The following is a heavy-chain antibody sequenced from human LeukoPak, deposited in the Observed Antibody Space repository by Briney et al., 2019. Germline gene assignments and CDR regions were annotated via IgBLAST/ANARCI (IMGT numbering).Heavy chain of an antibody. CDR1: GGTLSSYA. J-gene: IGHJ4*02. D-gene: IGHD3-3*01. CDR2: IIPIFGTA. CDR3: ARGTGNTIFGVVIISSYFDY. V-gene: IGHV1-69*05. Sequence: ASVKVSCKASGGTLSSYAISWVRQAPGQGLEWMGGIIPIFGTANYAQKFQGRVTITTDESTSTAYMELSSLRSEDTAVYYCARGTGNTIFGVVIISSYFDYWGQGTLVTVSS.